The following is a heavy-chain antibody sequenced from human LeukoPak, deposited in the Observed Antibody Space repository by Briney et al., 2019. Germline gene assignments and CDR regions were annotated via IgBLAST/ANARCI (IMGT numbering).Heavy chain of an antibody. J-gene: IGHJ4*02. D-gene: IGHD4-17*01. CDR2: IGGSGDNT. CDR1: GLTFSSYA. CDR3: AKGRGTTVTSAANY. V-gene: IGHV3-23*01. Sequence: GGSLRLSCAASGLTFSSYAVSWVRQAPGKGLEWVSSIGGSGDNTFYADSVKDRFTISRDNSKNTLFLQMNSLRAEDTAVYYCAKGRGTTVTSAANYWGQGTLVTVSS.